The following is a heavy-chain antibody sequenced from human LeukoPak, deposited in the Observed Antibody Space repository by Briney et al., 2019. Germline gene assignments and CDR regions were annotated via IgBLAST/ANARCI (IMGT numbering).Heavy chain of an antibody. J-gene: IGHJ4*02. V-gene: IGHV1-2*02. Sequence: ASVKVSCKASGYTFTGYYMHWVRQAPGQGLEWMGWINPNSGGTNYAQKFQGRVTMTRDTSISTAYMELSRLRSDDTAVYYCARPIFYCSGGSCYFDHWGQGTLVTVSS. D-gene: IGHD2-15*01. CDR2: INPNSGGT. CDR3: ARPIFYCSGGSCYFDH. CDR1: GYTFTGYY.